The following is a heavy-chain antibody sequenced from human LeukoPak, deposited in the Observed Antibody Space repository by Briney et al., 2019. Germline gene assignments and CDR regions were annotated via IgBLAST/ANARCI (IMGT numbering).Heavy chain of an antibody. D-gene: IGHD3-3*01. CDR1: GYTFTSYY. V-gene: IGHV1-46*01. CDR3: ARENYSHYDFWSGYSY. J-gene: IGHJ4*02. CDR2: INPSGGST. Sequence: ASVKVSCKASGYTFTSYYMHWVRQAPGQGLEWMGIINPSGGSTSYAQKFQGRVTMTRDTSTSTVYMELSSLRSEDTAVYYCARENYSHYDFWSGYSYWGQGTLVTVSS.